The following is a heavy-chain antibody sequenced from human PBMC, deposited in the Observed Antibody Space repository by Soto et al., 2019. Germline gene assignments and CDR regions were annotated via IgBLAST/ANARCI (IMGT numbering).Heavy chain of an antibody. J-gene: IGHJ4*02. D-gene: IGHD5-12*01. CDR1: GGSISSGGYY. Sequence: QVQLQESGPGLVKPSQTLSLTCTVSGGSISSGGYYWSWIRQHPGKGLEWIGYIYYSGSTYYNPSLQSRVTISVDTSKNQFSLKLGSVTAADTAVYYCARVGGRDGYNYVVYWGQGTLVTVSS. CDR3: ARVGGRDGYNYVVY. CDR2: IYYSGST. V-gene: IGHV4-31*03.